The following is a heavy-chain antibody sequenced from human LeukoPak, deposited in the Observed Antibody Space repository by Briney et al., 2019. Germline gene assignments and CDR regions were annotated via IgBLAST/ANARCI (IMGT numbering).Heavy chain of an antibody. CDR3: GTIVGATGFDY. J-gene: IGHJ4*02. CDR2: IYHSGST. CDR1: GGSISSGGYS. Sequence: SETLSLTCAVSGGSISSGGYSWSWIRQPPGKGLEWIGYIYHSGSTYYNPSLKSRVTISVDRSKNQFSLKLSSVTAADTAVYYCGTIVGATGFDYWGQGTLVTVSS. D-gene: IGHD1-26*01. V-gene: IGHV4-30-2*01.